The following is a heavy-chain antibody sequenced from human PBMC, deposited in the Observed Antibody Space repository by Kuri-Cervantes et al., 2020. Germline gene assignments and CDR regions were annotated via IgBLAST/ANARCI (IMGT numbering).Heavy chain of an antibody. Sequence: ASVKVSCKASGGTFSSYAISWVRQAPGQRLEWMGWINAGNSNTKYSQKFQGRVTITRDTSASTAYMELSSLRSEDTAVYYCARVNNWNYDNWYFDLWGRGTLVTVSS. CDR2: INAGNSNT. V-gene: IGHV1-3*01. CDR1: GGTFSSYA. D-gene: IGHD1-7*01. J-gene: IGHJ2*01. CDR3: ARVNNWNYDNWYFDL.